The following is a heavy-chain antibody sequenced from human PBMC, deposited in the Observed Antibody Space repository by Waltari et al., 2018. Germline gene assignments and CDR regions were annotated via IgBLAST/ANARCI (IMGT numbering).Heavy chain of an antibody. D-gene: IGHD2-15*01. CDR1: GGSISSHY. CDR3: ARDQEGGYPDAFDI. CDR2: IYYSGST. Sequence: QVQLQESGPGLVKPSETLSLTCTVSGGSISSHYWSWIRQPPGKGLEGIGYIYYSGSTNHNPSPKSRVTISVDTSKNQFSLKLSAGTAADTAVYYCARDQEGGYPDAFDIWGQGTMVTVSS. V-gene: IGHV4-59*11. J-gene: IGHJ3*02.